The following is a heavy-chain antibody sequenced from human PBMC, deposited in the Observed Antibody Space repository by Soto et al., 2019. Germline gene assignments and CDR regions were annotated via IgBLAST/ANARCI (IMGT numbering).Heavy chain of an antibody. Sequence: EVQLVESGGGLVQPGGSLRLSCAASGFTFSSYSMNWVRQAPGKGLEWVSYISSSSSTIYYADSVKGRFTISRDNAKNSLYLQMNSLRAEDTAVYYCARGSPYYDFWSGYPDGYYYYMDVWGKGTTVTVSS. J-gene: IGHJ6*03. CDR2: ISSSSSTI. V-gene: IGHV3-48*01. CDR3: ARGSPYYDFWSGYPDGYYYYMDV. D-gene: IGHD3-3*01. CDR1: GFTFSSYS.